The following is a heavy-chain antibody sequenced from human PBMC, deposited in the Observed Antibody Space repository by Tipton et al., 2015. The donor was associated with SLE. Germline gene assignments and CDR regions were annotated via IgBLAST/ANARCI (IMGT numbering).Heavy chain of an antibody. CDR2: IYPGDSDT. CDR1: GYRFTKYW. D-gene: IGHD1-26*01. V-gene: IGHV5-51*01. Sequence: QLVQSGAEVKKPGESLKISCKGSGYRFTKYWIGWVRQMPGKGLEWMAIIYPGDSDTRYSPSFQGQVTISADKSISTAYLHWNSLKASATAMYFCVSRDGGSYEELDYWGQGTLVTVSS. J-gene: IGHJ4*02. CDR3: VSRDGGSYEELDY.